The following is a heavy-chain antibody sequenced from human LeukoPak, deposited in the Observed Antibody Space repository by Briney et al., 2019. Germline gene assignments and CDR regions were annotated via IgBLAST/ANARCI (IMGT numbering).Heavy chain of an antibody. CDR1: GFTFSDYY. CDR3: ARQFMYYDFWSGYFPYYFDY. J-gene: IGHJ4*02. V-gene: IGHV3-11*01. CDR2: ISSSGSTI. Sequence: GGSLRLSCAASGFTFSDYYMSWIRQAPGKGLEWVSYISSSGSTIYYADSVKGRFTISRDNAKNSLYLQMNSLRAEDTAVYYCARQFMYYDFWSGYFPYYFDYWGQGTLVTLSS. D-gene: IGHD3-3*01.